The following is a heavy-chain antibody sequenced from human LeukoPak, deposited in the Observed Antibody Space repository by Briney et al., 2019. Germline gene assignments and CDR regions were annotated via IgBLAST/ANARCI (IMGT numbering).Heavy chain of an antibody. CDR1: GYTFTAYY. CDR2: INPNSGDT. Sequence: GASVKVSCKASGYTFTAYYLHWVRQAPGQGLEWMGWINPNSGDTNYAQKFQGRVTMTRDTSITTAYMELSRLTSDDTAIYYCARDRMGDCATTSCYLAYWGQGTPVTVSS. J-gene: IGHJ4*02. D-gene: IGHD2-2*01. CDR3: ARDRMGDCATTSCYLAY. V-gene: IGHV1-2*02.